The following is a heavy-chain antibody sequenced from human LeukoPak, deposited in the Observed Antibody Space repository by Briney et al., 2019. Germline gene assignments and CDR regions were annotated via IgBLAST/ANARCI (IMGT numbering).Heavy chain of an antibody. D-gene: IGHD6-19*01. Sequence: GGSLRPSCAASGFTFSSYAMHWVRQAPGKGLEWVAVISYDGSNKYYADSVKGRFTISRDNSKNTLYLQMNSLRAEDTAVYYCAREIAVAEQDYFDYWGQGTLVTVSS. V-gene: IGHV3-30-3*01. CDR1: GFTFSSYA. CDR2: ISYDGSNK. J-gene: IGHJ4*02. CDR3: AREIAVAEQDYFDY.